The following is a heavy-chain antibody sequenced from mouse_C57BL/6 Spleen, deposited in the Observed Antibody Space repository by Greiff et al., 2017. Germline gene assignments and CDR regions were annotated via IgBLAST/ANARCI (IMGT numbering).Heavy chain of an antibody. CDR1: GYAFTNYL. J-gene: IGHJ2*01. Sequence: QVQLMASGADLVRPGTSVKVSCKASGYAFTNYLIEWVKQRPGQGLEWIGMINPGSGGTNYPEKFKGKATLTADKSSSTAYMQLSRLTSEDSAVYYCARGNNYEGYYFDYWGQGTTLTVSA. CDR2: INPGSGGT. V-gene: IGHV1-54*01. CDR3: ARGNNYEGYYFDY. D-gene: IGHD5-1-1*01.